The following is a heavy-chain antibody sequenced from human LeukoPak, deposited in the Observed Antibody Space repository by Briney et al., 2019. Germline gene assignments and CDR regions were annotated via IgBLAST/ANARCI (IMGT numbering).Heavy chain of an antibody. CDR3: ARVLSGRGSLYSYYYYMDV. J-gene: IGHJ6*03. Sequence: GGSLRLSCVASGLTFSSYWMTWVRQAPGKGLEWVANIKTDGSQIYYVDSVKGRFTISRDNAKNSLYLQMNSLRAEDTAVYYCARVLSGRGSLYSYYYYMDVWGKGTTVTIFS. CDR2: IKTDGSQI. D-gene: IGHD3-10*01. CDR1: GLTFSSYW. V-gene: IGHV3-7*01.